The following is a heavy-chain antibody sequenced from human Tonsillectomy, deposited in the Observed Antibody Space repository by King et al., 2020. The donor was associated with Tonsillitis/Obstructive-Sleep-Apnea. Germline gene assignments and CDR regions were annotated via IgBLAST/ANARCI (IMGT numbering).Heavy chain of an antibody. D-gene: IGHD1-26*01. CDR3: AKDIGSYIDAFDI. J-gene: IGHJ3*02. CDR2: ITWNSGNI. V-gene: IGHV3-9*01. CDR1: GFTFDDYA. Sequence: VQLVESGGGLVQPGRSLRLSCAASGFTFDDYAMHWVRQAPGKGLEWVSGITWNSGNIAYADSVKGRFTISRDNAKNSLYLQMNSLRVEDTALYYCAKDIGSYIDAFDIWGQGTRFTVSS.